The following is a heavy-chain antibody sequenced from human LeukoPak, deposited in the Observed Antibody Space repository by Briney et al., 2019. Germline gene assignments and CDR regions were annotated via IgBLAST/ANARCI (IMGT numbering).Heavy chain of an antibody. CDR2: IIPIFGTA. CDR1: GGTFSSCA. CDR3: AREGGNGDYDDAFDV. Sequence: SVKVSCKASGGTFSSCAISWVRQAPGQGLVWMGGIIPIFGTANYAQKFQGRVTITADESTSTAYMELSSLRSEDTAVYYCAREGGNGDYDDAFDVWGQGTMVTVSS. J-gene: IGHJ3*01. D-gene: IGHD4-17*01. V-gene: IGHV1-69*13.